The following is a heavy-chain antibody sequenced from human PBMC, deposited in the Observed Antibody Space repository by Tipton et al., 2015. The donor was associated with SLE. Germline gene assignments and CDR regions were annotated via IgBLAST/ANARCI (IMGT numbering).Heavy chain of an antibody. D-gene: IGHD3-9*01. CDR3: ARKGMTGYQHYYIDV. CDR2: IWYDGSSQ. Sequence: SLRLSCAASGFAFSSYGMHWVRQAPGKGLEWVALIWYDGSSQYYADSVKGRFTISRDNSKNTLYLQMNSLRAGDTAVYYCARKGMTGYQHYYIDVWGKGTTVTVSS. J-gene: IGHJ6*03. CDR1: GFAFSSYG. V-gene: IGHV3-33*01.